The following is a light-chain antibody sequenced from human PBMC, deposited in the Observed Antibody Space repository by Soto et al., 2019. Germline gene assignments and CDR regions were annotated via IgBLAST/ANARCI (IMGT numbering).Light chain of an antibody. CDR3: CSYAGSSNVV. J-gene: IGLJ2*01. CDR1: SSDVGSYNL. CDR2: EVS. V-gene: IGLV2-23*02. Sequence: QSALTQPGSVSGSPGQTITISCTGTSSDVGSYNLVSWYQQHPGKAPKLMIYEVSKRPSGVSNRFSGSKSGNTASLTISGLQAQDEADYYCCSYAGSSNVVFGGGTKLTVL.